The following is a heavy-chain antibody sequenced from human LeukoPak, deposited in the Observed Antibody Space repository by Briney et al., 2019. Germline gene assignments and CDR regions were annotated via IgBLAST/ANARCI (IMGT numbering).Heavy chain of an antibody. V-gene: IGHV1-18*01. CDR3: ARVKRGLVPAAHQRSPNWFDP. CDR2: ISAYNGNT. Sequence: GASVRLSCKASGYTFTSYGISWVRQAPGQGLEWMGWISAYNGNTNYAQKLQGRVTMTTDTSTSTAYMELRSLRSDDTAVYYCARVKRGLVPAAHQRSPNWFDPWGQGTLVTVSS. J-gene: IGHJ5*02. CDR1: GYTFTSYG. D-gene: IGHD2-2*01.